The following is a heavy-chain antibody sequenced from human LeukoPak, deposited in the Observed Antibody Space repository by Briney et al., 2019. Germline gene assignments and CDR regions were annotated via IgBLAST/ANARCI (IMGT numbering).Heavy chain of an antibody. CDR1: GFTFSSYG. J-gene: IGHJ4*02. Sequence: GGSLRLSCAASGFTFSSYGMHWIRQAPGKGLEWVAFIRNDGSIIYNADSVKGRFTISRDNSKNTLYLQMNSLRAEDTAVYYCARPPMLWFGEPYYFDYWGQGTLVTVSS. V-gene: IGHV3-30*02. CDR3: ARPPMLWFGEPYYFDY. D-gene: IGHD3-10*01. CDR2: IRNDGSII.